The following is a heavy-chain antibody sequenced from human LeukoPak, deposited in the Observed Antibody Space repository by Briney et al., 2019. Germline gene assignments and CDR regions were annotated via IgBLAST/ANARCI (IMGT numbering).Heavy chain of an antibody. V-gene: IGHV3-66*01. D-gene: IGHD6-19*01. Sequence: GGSLRLSCVVSGFTVSTNYMTWVRQAPGKGLEWVSVIHSGGTTYYADPVKGRFTISRDNSKNSLYLEMNSLRAEDTAVYFCARNGYNSGWYRHWGQGTLVTVSS. CDR1: GFTVSTNY. CDR3: ARNGYNSGWYRH. CDR2: IHSGGTT. J-gene: IGHJ4*02.